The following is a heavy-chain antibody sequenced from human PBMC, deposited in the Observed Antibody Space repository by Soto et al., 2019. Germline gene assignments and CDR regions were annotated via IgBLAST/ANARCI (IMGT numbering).Heavy chain of an antibody. J-gene: IGHJ4*02. Sequence: SETLCLTCTVSGGSIISYYWSWIRQPPGKGLEWIGYIYYSGSTNYNPSLKSRVTISVDTSKNQFSLKLSSVTAADTAVYYCAGRASRYYYDSSGDFVYWGQGTLVTVSS. D-gene: IGHD3-22*01. CDR3: AGRASRYYYDSSGDFVY. CDR1: GGSIISYY. CDR2: IYYSGST. V-gene: IGHV4-59*01.